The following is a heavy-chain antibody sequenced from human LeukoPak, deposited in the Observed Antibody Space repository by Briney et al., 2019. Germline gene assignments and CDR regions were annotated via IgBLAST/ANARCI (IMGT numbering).Heavy chain of an antibody. CDR2: IYYSGTT. V-gene: IGHV4-59*01. CDR1: GGSISSYY. CDR3: ARYAYDSSGYYSFDY. Sequence: SETLSLTCTVSGGSISSYYWSWIRQPPGKGLEWIGYIYYSGTTNYTPSLKSRVTISVDTSKTQFSLKLSSVTAADTAVYYCARYAYDSSGYYSFDYWGQGTLVTVSS. D-gene: IGHD3-22*01. J-gene: IGHJ4*02.